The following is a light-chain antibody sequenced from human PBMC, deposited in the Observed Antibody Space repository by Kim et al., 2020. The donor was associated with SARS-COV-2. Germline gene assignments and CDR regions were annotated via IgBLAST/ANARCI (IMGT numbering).Light chain of an antibody. V-gene: IGKV3-11*01. Sequence: LSPGERATLSCRASHSIGNSLAWYQQKPGQAPRLLIHDASNGATDIPARFSGSGSGTDFTLTISSLEPEEFAVYFCQQRSSWPPTFGQGTRLEIK. CDR2: DAS. J-gene: IGKJ5*01. CDR3: QQRSSWPPT. CDR1: HSIGNS.